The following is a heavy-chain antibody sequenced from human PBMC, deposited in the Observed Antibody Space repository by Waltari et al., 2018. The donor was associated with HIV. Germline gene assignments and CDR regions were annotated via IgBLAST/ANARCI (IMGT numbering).Heavy chain of an antibody. CDR1: GGTFLSYS. CDR2: VVPMSEKP. Sequence: QVQLVQSGAGVRRPGSSVKVSCKASGGTFLSYSINWVRQAPGQGLEWMGRVVPMSEKPNNAQKFRGRVTITADKSTGAAYMELNNLRVGDTAVYYCATARETMGVDFDYWGQGTLVAGSS. V-gene: IGHV1-69*02. CDR3: ATARETMGVDFDY. D-gene: IGHD3-10*01. J-gene: IGHJ4*02.